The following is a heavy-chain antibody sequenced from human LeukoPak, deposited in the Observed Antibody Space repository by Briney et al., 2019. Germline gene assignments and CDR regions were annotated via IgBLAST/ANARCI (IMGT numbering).Heavy chain of an antibody. CDR2: VYAGGNT. CDR3: AREGERGSTVGYYYYGMDV. D-gene: IGHD4-23*01. V-gene: IGHV4-4*07. J-gene: IGHJ6*02. Sequence: SETLSLTCTVSGGSIRNYYWSWIRQPAGKGLEWIARVYAGGNTDHNPSLKSRVTMSVDSSKNQFSLRLSSVTAADTAVYYCAREGERGSTVGYYYYGMDVWGQGTTVTVSS. CDR1: GGSIRNYY.